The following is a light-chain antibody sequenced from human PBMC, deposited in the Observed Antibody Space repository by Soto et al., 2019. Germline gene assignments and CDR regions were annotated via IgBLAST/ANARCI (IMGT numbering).Light chain of an antibody. CDR3: SSYAGSSGVV. Sequence: QSALTQPPSASGSPGQSVTISCTGTSSDVGNYNYVSWYQQHPGKAPKLMIYEVTQRPSGVPDRFSGSKSGNTASLTVSGLQAEDEADYYCSSYAGSSGVVFGGGTQLTVL. V-gene: IGLV2-8*01. J-gene: IGLJ3*02. CDR2: EVT. CDR1: SSDVGNYNY.